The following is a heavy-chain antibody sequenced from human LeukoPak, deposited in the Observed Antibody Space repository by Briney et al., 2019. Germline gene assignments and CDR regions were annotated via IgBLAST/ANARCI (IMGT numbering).Heavy chain of an antibody. J-gene: IGHJ6*02. CDR2: INPNSGGT. CDR1: GYTFTGYY. CDR3: ARDGPYYYYGMDV. V-gene: IGHV1-2*02. Sequence: AALVKVSCKASGYTFTGYYMHWVRQAPGQGLEWMGWINPNSGGTNYAQKFQGRVTMTRDTSISTAYMELSRLRSDDTAVYYCARDGPYYYYGMDVRGQGTTVTVSS.